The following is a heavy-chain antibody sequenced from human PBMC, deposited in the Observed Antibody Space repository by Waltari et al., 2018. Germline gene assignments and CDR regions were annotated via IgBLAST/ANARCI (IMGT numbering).Heavy chain of an antibody. Sequence: EVQLVESGGGLVQPGGPLTPSCAASGFTFSGSTMPWVRQASGKGLEWVGRIRSKANSYATAYAASVKGRFTISRDDSKNTAYVQMNSLKTEDTAVYYCTSVAAAGTDDYWGQGTLVTVSS. J-gene: IGHJ4*02. V-gene: IGHV3-73*01. D-gene: IGHD6-13*01. CDR2: IRSKANSYAT. CDR3: TSVAAAGTDDY. CDR1: GFTFSGST.